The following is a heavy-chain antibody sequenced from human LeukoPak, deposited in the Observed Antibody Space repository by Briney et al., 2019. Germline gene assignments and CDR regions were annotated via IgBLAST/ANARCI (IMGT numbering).Heavy chain of an antibody. V-gene: IGHV3-23*01. J-gene: IGHJ4*02. CDR2: ILASGSPT. CDR1: GLTFSNYW. Sequence: GGSLRLSCAASGLTFSNYWMNWVRQAPGKGLQWVANILASGSPTYYADSVKGRFIISRDNSKNTVYLQMNSLRVEDTAIYYCAKDLRPDGVDNFDHWGQGILVTVSS. D-gene: IGHD2-8*01. CDR3: AKDLRPDGVDNFDH.